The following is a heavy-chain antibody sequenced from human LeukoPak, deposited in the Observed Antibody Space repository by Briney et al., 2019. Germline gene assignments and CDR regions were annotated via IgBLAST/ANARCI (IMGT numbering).Heavy chain of an antibody. CDR3: AKSLAAAGTGGDDY. CDR2: ISGSGDST. Sequence: PGGSLRLSCAASGFTFSSYAMSWVRQAPGKGLEWVSAISGSGDSTYYAESVKGRFTISRDNFKNTRSLQMNSLRAEDTAVYYCAKSLAAAGTGGDDYWGQGTLVTVSS. J-gene: IGHJ4*02. V-gene: IGHV3-23*01. D-gene: IGHD6-13*01. CDR1: GFTFSSYA.